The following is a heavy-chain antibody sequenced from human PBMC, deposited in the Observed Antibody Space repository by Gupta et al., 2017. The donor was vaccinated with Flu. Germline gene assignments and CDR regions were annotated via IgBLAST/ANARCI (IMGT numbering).Heavy chain of an antibody. CDR1: GFTFSSYA. CDR2: ISGSGGST. Sequence: EVQLLESGGGLVQPGGSLRLSCAASGFTFSSYAMSWVRQAPGKGLEWVSAISGSGGSTYYADSVKGRFTISRDNSKNTLYLQMNSLRAEDTAVYYCAKEDDSSGYYYSSPDAFDIWGQGTMVTVSS. J-gene: IGHJ3*02. CDR3: AKEDDSSGYYYSSPDAFDI. D-gene: IGHD3-22*01. V-gene: IGHV3-23*01.